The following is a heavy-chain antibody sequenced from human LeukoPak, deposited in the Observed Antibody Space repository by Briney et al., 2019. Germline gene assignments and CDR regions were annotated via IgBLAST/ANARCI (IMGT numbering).Heavy chain of an antibody. Sequence: SGGSLRLSCAASGFTFSSYAMSWVRQAPGKGLEWVSAISGSGGSTYYADSVKGRFTISRDNSKNTLYLQMNSLRAEDTAVYYCAKDSTSFWYYYYYMDVWGKGTTVTVSS. CDR3: AKDSTSFWYYYYYMDV. CDR1: GFTFSSYA. V-gene: IGHV3-23*01. CDR2: ISGSGGST. D-gene: IGHD2-2*01. J-gene: IGHJ6*03.